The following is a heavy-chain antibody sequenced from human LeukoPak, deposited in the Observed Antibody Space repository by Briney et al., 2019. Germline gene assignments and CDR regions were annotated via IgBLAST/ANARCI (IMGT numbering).Heavy chain of an antibody. V-gene: IGHV1-69*06. D-gene: IGHD6-13*01. Sequence: GSSVKVSCKASGGTFSSYAISWVRQAPGQGLEWMGGIIPIFGTANYAQKFQGRVTITADKSTSTAYMELSSLRSEDTAVYYCAGGAAGRGYNWFDPWGQGTLVTVSS. CDR2: IIPIFGTA. CDR3: AGGAAGRGYNWFDP. J-gene: IGHJ5*02. CDR1: GGTFSSYA.